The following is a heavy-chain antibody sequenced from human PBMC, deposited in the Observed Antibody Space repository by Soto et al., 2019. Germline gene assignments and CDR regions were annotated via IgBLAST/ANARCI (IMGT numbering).Heavy chain of an antibody. J-gene: IGHJ2*01. CDR3: AGPSSGWSAHTGPGYFDL. D-gene: IGHD6-19*01. CDR1: GFTVRSNY. Sequence: EVQLVETGGGLIQPWGSLRLSCAASGFTVRSNYMSWVRQAPGKGLEWVSVIYSGGSTYYADSVKGRFTISRDNSKNTLYLQMNSLRAEDTAVYYCAGPSSGWSAHTGPGYFDLWGRGTLVTVSS. CDR2: IYSGGST. V-gene: IGHV3-53*02.